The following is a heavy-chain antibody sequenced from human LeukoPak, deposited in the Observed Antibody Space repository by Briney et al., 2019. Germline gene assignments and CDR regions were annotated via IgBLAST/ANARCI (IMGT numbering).Heavy chain of an antibody. J-gene: IGHJ4*02. V-gene: IGHV4-59*01. Sequence: RPSETLSLTCTVSGGSISSYYWSWIRQPPGKGLEWIGYIYYSGSTNYNPSLKSRVTISVDTSKNQFSLKLSSVTAADTAVYYCARGLVLDYFDYWGQGTLVTVSS. CDR3: ARGLVLDYFDY. CDR2: IYYSGST. CDR1: GGSISSYY. D-gene: IGHD6-19*01.